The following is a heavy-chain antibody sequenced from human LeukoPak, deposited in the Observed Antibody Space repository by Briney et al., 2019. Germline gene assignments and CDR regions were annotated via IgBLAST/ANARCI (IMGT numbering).Heavy chain of an antibody. Sequence: GGSLRLSCAASGFTFSSYEMNWVRQAPGKGLEWVSYISSSGSTIYYADSVKGRFTISRDNAKNSLYLQMNSLRAEDTAVYYCARDLPYGSSPFDYWGQGTLVTVSS. CDR2: ISSSGSTI. J-gene: IGHJ4*02. CDR3: ARDLPYGSSPFDY. CDR1: GFTFSSYE. V-gene: IGHV3-48*03. D-gene: IGHD6-13*01.